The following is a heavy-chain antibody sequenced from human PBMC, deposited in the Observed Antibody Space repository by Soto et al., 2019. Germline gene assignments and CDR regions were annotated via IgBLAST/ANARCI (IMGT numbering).Heavy chain of an antibody. CDR2: INPNSGGT. D-gene: IGHD6-19*01. Sequence: ASVKVSCKASGYTLTGYYMHLVRQAPGQELEERGWINPNSGGTNYAQKFQGWVTMTRDTSMSTAYMELSRLRSEVTAVYYCARGHGYRSAWHRSYYGMSVWGQGTTVTVSS. J-gene: IGHJ6*02. CDR1: GYTLTGYY. CDR3: ARGHGYRSAWHRSYYGMSV. V-gene: IGHV1-2*04.